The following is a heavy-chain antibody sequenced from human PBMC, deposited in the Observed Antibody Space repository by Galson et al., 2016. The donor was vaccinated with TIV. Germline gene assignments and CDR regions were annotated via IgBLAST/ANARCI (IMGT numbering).Heavy chain of an antibody. CDR2: MNPNSGYT. CDR3: MTGHKLLGPAGTLWFGVGTPF. J-gene: IGHJ4*02. Sequence: SVKVSCKASGYTFSNYDINWVRQATGQGLEWMGWMNPNSGYTGYAQKFQGRVTMTRSASISTAYMELSSLTSEDTAIYYCMTGHKLLGPAGTLWFGVGTPFWGQGTLVTVSS. D-gene: IGHD3-10*01. CDR1: GYTFSNYD. V-gene: IGHV1-8*01.